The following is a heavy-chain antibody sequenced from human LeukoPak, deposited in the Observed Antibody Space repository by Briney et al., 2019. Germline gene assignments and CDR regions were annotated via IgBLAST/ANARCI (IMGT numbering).Heavy chain of an antibody. V-gene: IGHV3-23*01. CDR1: GFTFSSYA. CDR2: ISGSGGST. CDR3: AKDPPYYYDSSGPPYYFDY. Sequence: GGSLRLSCAASGFTFSSYAMSWVRQAPGKGLEWVSAISGSGGSTYYADSVKGRFTISRDNPKNTLYLQMNSLRAEDTAVYYCAKDPPYYYDSSGPPYYFDYWGQGALVTVSS. J-gene: IGHJ4*02. D-gene: IGHD3-22*01.